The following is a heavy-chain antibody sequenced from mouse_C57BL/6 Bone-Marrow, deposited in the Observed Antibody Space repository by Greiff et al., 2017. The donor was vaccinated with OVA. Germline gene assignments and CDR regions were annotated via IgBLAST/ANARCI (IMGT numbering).Heavy chain of an antibody. CDR2: IDPENGDT. CDR3: TRNYYGSSPYYYAMDY. D-gene: IGHD1-1*01. J-gene: IGHJ4*01. Sequence: VQLQQSGAELVRPGASVKLSCTASGFNIKDDYMHWVKQRPEQGLEWIGWIDPENGDTEYASKFQGKATITADTSSNTAYLQLSSLTSEDTAVYYCTRNYYGSSPYYYAMDYWGQGTSVTAAS. V-gene: IGHV14-4*01. CDR1: GFNIKDDY.